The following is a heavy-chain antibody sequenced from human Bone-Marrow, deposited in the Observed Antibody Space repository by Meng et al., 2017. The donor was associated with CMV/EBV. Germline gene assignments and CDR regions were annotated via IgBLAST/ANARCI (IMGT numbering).Heavy chain of an antibody. CDR1: GFTFDDYV. Sequence: SLKISCAASGFTFDDYVMHWVRQAPGKGLEWVSSISWNSDNIHYADSVKGRFTISRDNAKNSLYLQMNNLRPEDTALYFCAKDQATGPPYFHYGMDVWGHGTTVTSP. CDR3: AKDQATGPPYFHYGMDV. V-gene: IGHV3-9*01. J-gene: IGHJ6*02. CDR2: ISWNSDNI.